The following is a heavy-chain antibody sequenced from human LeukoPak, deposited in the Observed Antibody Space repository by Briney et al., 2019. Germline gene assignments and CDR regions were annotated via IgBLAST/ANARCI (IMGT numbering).Heavy chain of an antibody. Sequence: PGGSLRLSCAASGFTFSSYSMNWVRQAPGKGLEWVSYISSSSSTIYYADSVKGRFTISRDNAKNSLYLQMNSLRAEDTAVYYCARVEFEYYDFWSGYPDVDVWGKGTTVTVSS. J-gene: IGHJ6*04. D-gene: IGHD3-3*01. CDR1: GFTFSSYS. CDR3: ARVEFEYYDFWSGYPDVDV. V-gene: IGHV3-48*04. CDR2: ISSSSSTI.